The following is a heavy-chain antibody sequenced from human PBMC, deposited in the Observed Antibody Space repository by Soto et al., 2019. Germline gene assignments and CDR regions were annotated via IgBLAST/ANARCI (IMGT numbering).Heavy chain of an antibody. J-gene: IGHJ6*02. CDR2: IYSGDYDT. CDR3: ARYCSGGSCRYYYGMDV. V-gene: IGHV5-51*01. D-gene: IGHD2-15*01. CDR1: GYSFTSYW. Sequence: PGESLKISCKGSGYSFTSYWIGWVRQMPGKGLEWMESIYSGDYDTKYRPSFQGQVTISADKTISTAYLQWSRLKASDTAMYYCARYCSGGSCRYYYGMDVWGQGTTVTVSS.